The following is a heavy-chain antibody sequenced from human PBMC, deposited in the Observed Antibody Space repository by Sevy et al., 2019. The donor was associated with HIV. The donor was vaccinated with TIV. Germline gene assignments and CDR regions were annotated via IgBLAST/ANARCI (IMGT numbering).Heavy chain of an antibody. D-gene: IGHD6-13*01. V-gene: IGHV4-39*01. Sequence: SETLSLTCTVSGGSISSSSYYWGWIRQPPGKGLEWIGSIHYSGSTYYNPSLKSRVTISVDTSKNQFSLKLSSVTAADTAVYYCARSIAAAGTDYGMDVWGQGTTVTVSS. CDR2: IHYSGST. J-gene: IGHJ6*02. CDR3: ARSIAAAGTDYGMDV. CDR1: GGSISSSSYY.